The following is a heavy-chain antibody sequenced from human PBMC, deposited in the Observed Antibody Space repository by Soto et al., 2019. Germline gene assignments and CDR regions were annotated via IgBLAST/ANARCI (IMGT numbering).Heavy chain of an antibody. CDR1: GFTFSSYA. CDR3: AKHPSSTMVRGVIIMAWYFDY. V-gene: IGHV3-23*01. CDR2: ISGSGGST. D-gene: IGHD3-10*01. Sequence: PGGSLRLSCAASGFTFSSYAMSWVRQAPGKGLEWVSAISGSGGSTYYADSVKGRFTISRDNSKNTLYLQMNSLRAEDTAVYYCAKHPSSTMVRGVIIMAWYFDYWGQGTLVTVSS. J-gene: IGHJ4*02.